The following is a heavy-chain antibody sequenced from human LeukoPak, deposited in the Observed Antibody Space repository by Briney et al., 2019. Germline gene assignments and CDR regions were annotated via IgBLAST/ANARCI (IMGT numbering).Heavy chain of an antibody. D-gene: IGHD6-19*01. CDR3: ARVAGSIDY. J-gene: IGHJ4*02. CDR2: INLKSGYT. Sequence: GASVKVSCKASGYTFTSCDINWVRQASGQGLEWMGWINLKSGYTGYAQKFQGRVTITRDTSISTAYMELSSLRSEDTAVYYCARVAGSIDYWGQGTLVTVSS. CDR1: GYTFTSCD. V-gene: IGHV1-8*03.